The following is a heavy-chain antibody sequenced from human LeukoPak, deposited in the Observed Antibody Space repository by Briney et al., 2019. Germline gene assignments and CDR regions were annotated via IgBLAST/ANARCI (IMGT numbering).Heavy chain of an antibody. CDR1: GGSFSGYY. D-gene: IGHD2-2*01. CDR2: INHSGST. V-gene: IGHV4-34*01. CDR3: ARFLRKIGYCSSTSCRTGYYFDY. Sequence: SETLSLTCAVYGGSFSGYYWSWIRQPPGKGLEWIGEINHSGSTNYNPSLKSRVTISVDTSKNQFSLKLSSVTAADTAVYYCARFLRKIGYCSSTSCRTGYYFDYWGQGTLFTVSS. J-gene: IGHJ4*02.